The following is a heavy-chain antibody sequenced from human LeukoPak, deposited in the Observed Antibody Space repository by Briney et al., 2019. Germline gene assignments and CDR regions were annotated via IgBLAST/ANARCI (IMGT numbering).Heavy chain of an antibody. CDR1: GFTFSSYS. J-gene: IGHJ5*02. Sequence: GGSLRLSCAASGFTFSSYSMNWVRQAPGKGLEWVSSISSSSSYIYYADSVKGRFTISRDNAKNSLYLQMNSLRAEDTAVYYCARLAAAGYRGRFDPWGQGTLVTVSS. CDR2: ISSSSSYI. D-gene: IGHD6-13*01. CDR3: ARLAAAGYRGRFDP. V-gene: IGHV3-21*01.